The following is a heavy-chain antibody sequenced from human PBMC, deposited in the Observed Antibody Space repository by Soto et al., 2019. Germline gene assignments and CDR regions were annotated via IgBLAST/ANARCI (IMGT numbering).Heavy chain of an antibody. V-gene: IGHV3-33*01. J-gene: IGHJ4*02. D-gene: IGHD5-12*01. CDR3: ARDLGGYAGFDY. CDR2: IWYDGSNK. CDR1: GFTFSSYG. Sequence: QVQLVESGGGVAQPGRSLRLSCAASGFTFSSYGMHWVRQAPGKGLEWVAVIWYDGSNKYYADSVKGRFTISRDNSKNTLYLQMNSLRAEDTAVYYCARDLGGYAGFDYWGQGTLVTVSS.